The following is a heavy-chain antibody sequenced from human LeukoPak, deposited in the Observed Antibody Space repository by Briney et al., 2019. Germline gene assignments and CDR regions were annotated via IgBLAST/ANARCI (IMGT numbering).Heavy chain of an antibody. Sequence: GGSLRVSCAASGFTFSSYWMSWVRQAPGKGVEWVAKIKQDGSEKYYVESVKGRFTISRDNAKNSLYMQMNSLRAEDTAVYYCGREPYYGSGSYIDYWGQGTLVTVSS. CDR3: GREPYYGSGSYIDY. D-gene: IGHD3-10*01. V-gene: IGHV3-7*01. J-gene: IGHJ4*02. CDR2: IKQDGSEK. CDR1: GFTFSSYW.